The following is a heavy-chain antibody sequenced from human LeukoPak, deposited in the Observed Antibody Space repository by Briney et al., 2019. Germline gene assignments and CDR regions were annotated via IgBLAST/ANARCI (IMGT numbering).Heavy chain of an antibody. CDR3: ARLSGGGSFFDY. CDR2: IYYSGST. Sequence: SETLSLTCTVSGGSISSSTYYWGWIRQPPGKGLEWIGSIYYSGSTYYNPSLKSRVTISVDTSKNQFSLKLSSVTAADTAVYYCARLSGGGSFFDYWGQGTPVTVSS. CDR1: GGSISSSTYY. D-gene: IGHD2-15*01. J-gene: IGHJ4*02. V-gene: IGHV4-39*01.